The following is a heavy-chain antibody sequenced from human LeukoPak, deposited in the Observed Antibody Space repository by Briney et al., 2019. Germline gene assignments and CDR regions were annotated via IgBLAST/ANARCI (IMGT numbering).Heavy chain of an antibody. D-gene: IGHD5-18*01. CDR3: ARASGDIVETATMGSY. CDR2: ISSSSSSI. V-gene: IGHV3-21*01. Sequence: GGSLKLSCEASGLTSISYSMNGVRQAPGKGLEWFSSISSSSSSIYYADSVKGRFTISRDNAKNSLYLQMNSLRAEDTAVYYCARASGDIVETATMGSYWGQGTLVTVSS. J-gene: IGHJ4*02. CDR1: GLTSISYS.